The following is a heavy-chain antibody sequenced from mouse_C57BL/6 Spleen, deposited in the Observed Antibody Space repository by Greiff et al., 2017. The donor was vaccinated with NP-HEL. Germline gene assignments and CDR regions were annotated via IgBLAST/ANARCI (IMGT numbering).Heavy chain of an antibody. CDR3: ARGGGDKRGNYVGDAMDY. CDR2: INYDGSST. Sequence: EVQRVESEGGLVQPGSSMKLSCTASGFTFSDYYMAWVRQVPETGLEWVAHINYDGSSTYYLYSLKSRFIISRDNAKNILYLQMSSLKSEDTATYYCARGGGDKRGNYVGDAMDYWGQGTSVTVAS. D-gene: IGHD2-1*01. CDR1: GFTFSDYY. V-gene: IGHV5-16*01. J-gene: IGHJ4*01.